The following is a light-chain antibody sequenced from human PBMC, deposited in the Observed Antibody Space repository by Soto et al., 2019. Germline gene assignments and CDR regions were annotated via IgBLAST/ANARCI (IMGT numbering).Light chain of an antibody. V-gene: IGLV2-23*01. Sequence: QSALTQPASVSGSPGQSITISCTGTSSDVGSYNLVSWYQQHPGKAPKLMIYEGDKRPSGVSNRFSGSKSGNTASLTISGLQAEDDADYYCCSYAGSSSYVVGTGTKLTVL. CDR1: SSDVGSYNL. J-gene: IGLJ1*01. CDR3: CSYAGSSSYV. CDR2: EGD.